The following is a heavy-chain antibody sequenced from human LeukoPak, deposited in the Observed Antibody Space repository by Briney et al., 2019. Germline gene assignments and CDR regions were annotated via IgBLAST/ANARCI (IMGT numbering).Heavy chain of an antibody. V-gene: IGHV1-69*01. J-gene: IGHJ5*02. CDR2: IIPIFGTA. D-gene: IGHD2-2*03. CDR3: ARDPGYCSSTSCYGGGNWFDP. CDR1: GGTFSSYA. Sequence: GSSVKVSCKASGGTFSSYAISWVRQAPGQGLEWMGGIIPIFGTANYAQKFQGRVTITADESTSTAYMELSSLRSEDTAVYYCARDPGYCSSTSCYGGGNWFDPWGQGTLVTVSS.